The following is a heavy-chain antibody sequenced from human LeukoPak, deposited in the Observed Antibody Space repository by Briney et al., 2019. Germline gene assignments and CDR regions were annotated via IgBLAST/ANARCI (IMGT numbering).Heavy chain of an antibody. D-gene: IGHD3-9*01. Sequence: PGGPLRLSCAASGFTFSSYSMNWVRQAPGKGLEWVSYISSSSSTIYYADSVKGRFTISRDNAKNSLYLQMSSLRAEDTAVYYCARALRYFDWLSTSPEYNWFDPWGQGTLVTVSS. CDR1: GFTFSSYS. CDR3: ARALRYFDWLSTSPEYNWFDP. CDR2: ISSSSSTI. V-gene: IGHV3-48*01. J-gene: IGHJ5*02.